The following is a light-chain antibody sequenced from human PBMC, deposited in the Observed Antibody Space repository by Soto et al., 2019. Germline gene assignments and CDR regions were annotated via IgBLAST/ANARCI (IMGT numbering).Light chain of an antibody. V-gene: IGKV1-33*01. J-gene: IGKJ2*01. CDR3: QQYDNLPPYT. Sequence: DIQMTQSPSSLSASVGDRVTITCQASRHISVYLNWYQQKPGKPPKLLIYDASNLQTGVPSRFSGSGCGTHITFSISSLEPEDIATYYCQQYDNLPPYTFGQGTKLEIK. CDR2: DAS. CDR1: RHISVY.